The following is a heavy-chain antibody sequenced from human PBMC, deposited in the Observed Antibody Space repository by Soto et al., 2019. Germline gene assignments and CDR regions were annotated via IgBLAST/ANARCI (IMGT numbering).Heavy chain of an antibody. CDR1: GFTFSSYG. Sequence: QVQLVESGGGVVQPGRSLRLSCAASGFTFSSYGMHWVRQAPGKGLEWVAVISYDGSNKYYADSVKGRFTISRDNSKNTLYLQMNSLIAEDTAVYYCAKLSDSSNEYYGMDVWGQGTTVTVSS. D-gene: IGHD6-13*01. V-gene: IGHV3-30*18. CDR2: ISYDGSNK. CDR3: AKLSDSSNEYYGMDV. J-gene: IGHJ6*02.